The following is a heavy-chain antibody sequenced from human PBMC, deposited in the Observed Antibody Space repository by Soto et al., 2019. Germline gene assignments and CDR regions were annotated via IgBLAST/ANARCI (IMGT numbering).Heavy chain of an antibody. D-gene: IGHD2-8*01. CDR2: LCSGRST. CDR3: ARMDNGATSQTFDS. CDR1: GGSISNRDGC. J-gene: IGHJ4*02. Sequence: PSETLSLSCTVSGGSISNRDGCWGWIRQPPGKGLEWIGNLCSGRSTNYNPSLHSRVTVSADTSKNQISLKLSSVTAADTAVYYCARMDNGATSQTFDSWGQGTLVTVSS. V-gene: IGHV4-39*01.